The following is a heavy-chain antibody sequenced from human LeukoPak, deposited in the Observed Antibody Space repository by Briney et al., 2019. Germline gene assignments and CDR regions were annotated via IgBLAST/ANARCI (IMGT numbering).Heavy chain of an antibody. V-gene: IGHV3-23*01. CDR1: RFTFSDYW. CDR3: AKVRIAVAAIPADAFDI. CDR2: ISGSGGST. J-gene: IGHJ3*02. Sequence: GGSLRLSCAASRFTFSDYWMNWVRQAPGKGLEWVSAISGSGGSTYYADSVKGRFTISRDNSKNTLYLQMNSLRAEDTAVYYCAKVRIAVAAIPADAFDIWGQGTMVTVSS. D-gene: IGHD6-19*01.